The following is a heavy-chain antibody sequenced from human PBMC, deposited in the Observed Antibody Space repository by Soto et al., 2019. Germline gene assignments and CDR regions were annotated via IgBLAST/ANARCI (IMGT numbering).Heavy chain of an antibody. D-gene: IGHD6-6*01. CDR1: GGSISSSSYY. J-gene: IGHJ1*01. V-gene: IGHV4-39*01. CDR3: ARHVGSSSSGLSEYFQH. Sequence: SETLSLTXTVSGGSISSSSYYWGWIRQPPGKGLEWIGSIYYSGSTYYNPSLKSRVTISVDTSKNQFSLKLSSVTAADTAVYYCARHVGSSSSGLSEYFQHWGQGTLVTVSS. CDR2: IYYSGST.